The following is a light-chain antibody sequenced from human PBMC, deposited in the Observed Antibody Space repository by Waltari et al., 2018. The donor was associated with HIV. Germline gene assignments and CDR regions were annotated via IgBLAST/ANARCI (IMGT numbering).Light chain of an antibody. Sequence: SYELTQPPSVSVSPGQTARITCSGDALPKQYAYWYQQKPGQAPLLVIYKDSERPSGIPERFSGSSSGTTVTLTISGVQAEDEADYYCQSADSSGTYWVFGGGTKLTVL. CDR2: KDS. CDR3: QSADSSGTYWV. CDR1: ALPKQY. V-gene: IGLV3-25*03. J-gene: IGLJ3*02.